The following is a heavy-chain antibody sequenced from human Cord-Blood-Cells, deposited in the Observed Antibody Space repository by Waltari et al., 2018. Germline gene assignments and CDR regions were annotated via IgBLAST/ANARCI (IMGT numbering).Heavy chain of an antibody. D-gene: IGHD5-18*01. Sequence: QLQLQESGPGLVTPSETLSLTGPVSGGSISSRSYYWCWLRQPPVKGLEWIGSIYYSGSTYYNPSLKRRVTISVDTSKNQFSLKLSSVTAADTAVYYCARHRAGLWPTWGQGTLVTVSS. J-gene: IGHJ4*02. CDR1: GGSISSRSYY. V-gene: IGHV4-39*01. CDR3: ARHRAGLWPT. CDR2: IYYSGST.